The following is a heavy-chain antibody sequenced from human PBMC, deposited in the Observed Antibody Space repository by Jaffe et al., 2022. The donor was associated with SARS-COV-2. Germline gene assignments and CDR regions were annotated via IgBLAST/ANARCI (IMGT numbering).Heavy chain of an antibody. CDR2: INHSGST. Sequence: QVQLQQWGAGLLKPSETLSLTCAVYGGSFSGYYWSWIRQPPGKGLEWIGEINHSGSTNYNPSLKSRVTISVDTSKNQFSLKLSSVTAADTAVYYCARARGNPPKTYYYGMDVWGQGTTVTVSS. CDR1: GGSFSGYY. J-gene: IGHJ6*02. D-gene: IGHD6-13*01. CDR3: ARARGNPPKTYYYGMDV. V-gene: IGHV4-34*01.